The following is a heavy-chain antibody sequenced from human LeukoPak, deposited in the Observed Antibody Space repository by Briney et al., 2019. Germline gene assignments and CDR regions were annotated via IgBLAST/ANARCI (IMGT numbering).Heavy chain of an antibody. V-gene: IGHV4-4*02. J-gene: IGHJ3*02. Sequence: SETLSLTCAVSGGSISSSNWWSWVRQPPGKGLEWIGEIYHSGSTNYNPSLKSRVTISVDKSKNQFSLKLSSVTAADTAVYYCAREDYYDSSGYYLPLDIWGQGTMVTVSS. CDR2: IYHSGST. CDR1: GGSISSSNW. D-gene: IGHD3-22*01. CDR3: AREDYYDSSGYYLPLDI.